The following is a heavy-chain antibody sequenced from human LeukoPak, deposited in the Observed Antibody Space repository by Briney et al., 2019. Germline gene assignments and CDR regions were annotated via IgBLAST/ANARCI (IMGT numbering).Heavy chain of an antibody. D-gene: IGHD6-19*01. Sequence: PSETLSLTCTVSGGSISSYYWSWIRQPPGKELEWIGYIYYSGSTNYNPSLKSRVTISVDTSKNQFSLKLSSVTAADTAVYYCARVKSSGWYGAFFDYWGQGTLVTVSS. CDR1: GGSISSYY. J-gene: IGHJ4*02. V-gene: IGHV4-59*01. CDR2: IYYSGST. CDR3: ARVKSSGWYGAFFDY.